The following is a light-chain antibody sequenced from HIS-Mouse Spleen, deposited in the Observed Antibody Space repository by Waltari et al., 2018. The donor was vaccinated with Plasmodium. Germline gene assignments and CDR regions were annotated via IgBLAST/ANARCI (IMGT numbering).Light chain of an antibody. CDR2: GAS. V-gene: IGKV3-15*01. CDR3: QQYNNWSFT. J-gene: IGKJ3*01. Sequence: EIVMTQSPATLSVSPGERATLSCRASQSVSSNLAWSQQKPGQAPRLLFYGASTRATGIPARFSGSGSGTEFTLTISSLQSEDFAVDYCQQYNNWSFTFGPGTKVDIK. CDR1: QSVSSN.